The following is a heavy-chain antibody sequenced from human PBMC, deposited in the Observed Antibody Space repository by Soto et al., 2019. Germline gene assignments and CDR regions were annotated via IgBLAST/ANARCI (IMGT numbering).Heavy chain of an antibody. V-gene: IGHV1-18*04. Sequence: ASVKVSCKASGYTFASYGISWVRQAPGQGLEWMGWISTYIGNTKHAKRVQGRVTISRDNSKNTLYLQMNSLRAEDTAVYYCARVWNYYYYGMDVWGQGTTVTVS. D-gene: IGHD1-1*01. CDR1: GYTFASYG. J-gene: IGHJ6*02. CDR2: ISTYIGNT. CDR3: ARVWNYYYYGMDV.